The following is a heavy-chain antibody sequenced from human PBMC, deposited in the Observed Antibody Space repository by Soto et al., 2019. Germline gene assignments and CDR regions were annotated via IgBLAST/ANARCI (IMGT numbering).Heavy chain of an antibody. V-gene: IGHV4-59*01. D-gene: IGHD6-19*01. CDR3: ARALAPVELDY. Sequence: SETLSLTCAVYGGSFSGYYWSWIRQPPGKGLEWIAYVYYSGYTHYNPSLKSRVTISVDTSKNQLSLKLTSVTAADTAVYYCARALAPVELDYWGPGALVTVSS. J-gene: IGHJ4*02. CDR2: VYYSGYT. CDR1: GGSFSGYY.